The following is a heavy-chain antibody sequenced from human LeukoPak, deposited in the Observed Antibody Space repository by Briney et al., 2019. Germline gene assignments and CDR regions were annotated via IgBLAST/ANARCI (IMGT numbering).Heavy chain of an antibody. CDR2: INPSGGST. J-gene: IGHJ4*02. D-gene: IGHD3-22*01. Sequence: ASVKVSCKASGYTFTSYYMHWVRQAPGQGLEWMGIINPSGGSTSYAQKFQGRVTMTEDTSTDTAYMELSSLRSEDTAVYYCATPPYYYDSSGYYYVRWGQGTLVTVSS. CDR1: GYTFTSYY. CDR3: ATPPYYYDSSGYYYVR. V-gene: IGHV1-46*01.